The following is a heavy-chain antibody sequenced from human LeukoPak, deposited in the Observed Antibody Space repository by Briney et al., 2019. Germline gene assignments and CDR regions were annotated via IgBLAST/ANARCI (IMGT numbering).Heavy chain of an antibody. D-gene: IGHD1-1*01. CDR2: ISGSGGGT. V-gene: IGHV3-23*01. CDR3: ARDRSWNDY. Sequence: GGSLRLSCAVSGITLSNYGMSWVRQAPGKGLEWVAGISGSGGGTNYADSVKGRFTISRDNAKNSLYLQMNSLRAEDTAVYYCARDRSWNDYWGQGTLVTVSS. J-gene: IGHJ4*02. CDR1: GITLSNYG.